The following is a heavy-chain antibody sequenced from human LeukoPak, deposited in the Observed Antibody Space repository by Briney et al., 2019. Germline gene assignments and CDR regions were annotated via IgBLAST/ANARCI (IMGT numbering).Heavy chain of an antibody. CDR3: ATFMPATARDY. Sequence: GGSLRLSCAASGFTFSSYAMSWVRQAPGKGLEWVSVITGSGGRTYNADSVKGRFTISRDNSKNTLYLQMNSLRAEDTAVYYCATFMPATARDYWGQGTLVTVSS. CDR1: GFTFSSYA. J-gene: IGHJ4*02. CDR2: ITGSGGRT. D-gene: IGHD2-2*01. V-gene: IGHV3-23*01.